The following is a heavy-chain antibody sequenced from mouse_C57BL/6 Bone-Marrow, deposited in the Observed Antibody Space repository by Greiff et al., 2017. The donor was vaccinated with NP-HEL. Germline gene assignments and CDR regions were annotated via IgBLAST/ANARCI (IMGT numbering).Heavy chain of an antibody. CDR3: ARSYYGSDYYAMDY. CDR1: GFSLTSYG. CDR2: IWSDGST. Sequence: VQLVESGPGLVAPSQSLSITCTVSGFSLTSYGVHWVRQPPGKGLEWLVVIWSDGSTTYNSALKSRLSISKDNSKSQVFLKMNSLQTDDTAMYYCARSYYGSDYYAMDYWGQGTSVTVSS. J-gene: IGHJ4*01. V-gene: IGHV2-6*03. D-gene: IGHD1-1*01.